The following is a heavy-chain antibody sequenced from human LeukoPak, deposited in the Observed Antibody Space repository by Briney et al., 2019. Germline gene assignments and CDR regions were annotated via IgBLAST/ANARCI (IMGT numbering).Heavy chain of an antibody. CDR3: ARDSASTGYMNAFDI. J-gene: IGHJ3*02. Sequence: SETLSLTCTVSGGSVTSSGYYWSWVRQPPGKGLEYIGYIYYSGSTNHNPSLKSRVTISVDTSKNQFSLKLRSVTAADTAVYYCARDSASTGYMNAFDIWGQGTMVTVSS. V-gene: IGHV4-61*08. CDR1: GGSVTSSGYY. D-gene: IGHD3-22*01. CDR2: IYYSGST.